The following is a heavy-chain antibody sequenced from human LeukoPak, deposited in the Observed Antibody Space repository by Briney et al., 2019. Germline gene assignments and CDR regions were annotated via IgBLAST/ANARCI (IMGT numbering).Heavy chain of an antibody. CDR2: IYHSGST. J-gene: IGHJ6*03. CDR3: ARHPAGGTFIGYYMDV. Sequence: PSETLSLTCAVSGYSISSGYYWGWIRQPPGKGLEWIGSIYHSGSTYYNPSLKSRVTISVDTSKNQFSLKLSSVTAADTAVYFCARHPAGGTFIGYYMDVWGKGTRVTVSS. V-gene: IGHV4-38-2*01. D-gene: IGHD6-13*01. CDR1: GYSISSGYY.